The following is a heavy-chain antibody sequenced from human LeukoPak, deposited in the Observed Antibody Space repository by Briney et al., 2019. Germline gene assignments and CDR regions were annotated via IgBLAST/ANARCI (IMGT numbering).Heavy chain of an antibody. CDR1: GFTFSIYW. V-gene: IGHV3-74*01. CDR3: ATSSVWGGAFNI. CDR2: CDSDGSGT. J-gene: IGHJ3*02. Sequence: GGSLRLSCAASGFTFSIYWMYWVRQASGKGLMWVSRCDSDGSGTTYVDSVKGRFTVSRDNAKSTLYLQMSSLRAEHTAVYYCATSSVWGGAFNIWGQGTMVTVSS. D-gene: IGHD3-16*01.